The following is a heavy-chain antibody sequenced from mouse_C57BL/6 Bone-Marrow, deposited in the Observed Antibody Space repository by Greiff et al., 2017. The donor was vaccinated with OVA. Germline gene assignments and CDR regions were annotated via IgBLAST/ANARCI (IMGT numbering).Heavy chain of an antibody. Sequence: VQLVESGPGLVQPSQSLSITCIVSGFSLTSYGVHWVRQSPGKGLEWLGVIWSGGSTDYNAAFISRLSISKDNSKSQVFFKMNSLQADDTAIYYCARNSGWLLQFAYWGQGTLVTVSA. CDR1: GFSLTSYG. CDR3: ARNSGWLLQFAY. CDR2: IWSGGST. V-gene: IGHV2-2*01. J-gene: IGHJ3*01. D-gene: IGHD2-3*01.